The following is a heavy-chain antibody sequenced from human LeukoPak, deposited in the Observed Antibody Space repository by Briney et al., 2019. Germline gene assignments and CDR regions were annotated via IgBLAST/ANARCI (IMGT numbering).Heavy chain of an antibody. J-gene: IGHJ5*01. V-gene: IGHV1-2*02. CDR1: GYTFTGYY. CDR2: INPNSGGT. D-gene: IGHD3-10*01. Sequence: ASVKVSCKASGYTFTGYYMHWVRQAPGQGLEWMGWINPNSGGTNYAQKFQGRVTMTRDTSISTAYMELSRLRSDDTAVYYCARAGGYYGSGSYYNWFDPWGKGTTVTVSS. CDR3: ARAGGYYGSGSYYNWFDP.